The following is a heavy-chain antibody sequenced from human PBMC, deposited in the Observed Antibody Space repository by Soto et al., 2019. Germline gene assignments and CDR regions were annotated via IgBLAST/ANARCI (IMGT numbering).Heavy chain of an antibody. CDR1: GYTFTSYD. V-gene: IGHV1-8*01. Sequence: ASVKVSCKASGYTFTSYDINWVRQAIGQGLEWMGWMNPNSGNTGYAQKFQGRVTMTRNTSISTAYMELSSLRSEDTAVYYCATRMLYDILTGYSYAFDIWGQGTMVTVSS. CDR2: MNPNSGNT. J-gene: IGHJ3*02. D-gene: IGHD3-9*01. CDR3: ATRMLYDILTGYSYAFDI.